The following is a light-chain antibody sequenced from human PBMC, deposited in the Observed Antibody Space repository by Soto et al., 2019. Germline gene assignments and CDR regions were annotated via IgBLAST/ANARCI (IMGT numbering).Light chain of an antibody. CDR1: QDIGTW. Sequence: DIQMTQSPSTLSASVGDRVTITCRASQDIGTWLAWYQQKPEKAPKVLIYRASHLESGVPSRLSASGSGTEFSLTINSLQADDFATYYCQQYHIYSWTFGQGTKVDI. J-gene: IGKJ1*01. CDR3: QQYHIYSWT. CDR2: RAS. V-gene: IGKV1-5*03.